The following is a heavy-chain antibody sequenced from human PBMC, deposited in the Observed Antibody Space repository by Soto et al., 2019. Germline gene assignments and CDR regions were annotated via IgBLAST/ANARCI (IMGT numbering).Heavy chain of an antibody. D-gene: IGHD3-10*01. Sequence: QTLSLTCAISWDSVSSDITSWNWIRQSPSRGLEWLGRTYYRSKWFHDYAASVKSRITINPDTSKNQFSLELNSMTPEDTAVYYCARGNALDVWGQGTVVTVSS. V-gene: IGHV6-1*01. J-gene: IGHJ3*01. CDR2: TYYRSKWFH. CDR3: ARGNALDV. CDR1: WDSVSSDITS.